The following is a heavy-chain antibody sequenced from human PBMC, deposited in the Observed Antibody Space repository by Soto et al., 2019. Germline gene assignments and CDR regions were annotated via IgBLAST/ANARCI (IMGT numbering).Heavy chain of an antibody. J-gene: IGHJ6*02. Sequence: SVKVSCKASGGTFSSYAISWVRQAPGQGLEWMGGIIPIFGTANYAQKFQGRVTITADESTSTAYMELSSVTAADTAVYYCARDGDGRMTTNPYYYNGMDVWGPGTTVTVSS. D-gene: IGHD4-4*01. V-gene: IGHV1-69*13. CDR1: GGTFSSYA. CDR2: IIPIFGTA. CDR3: ARDGDGRMTTNPYYYNGMDV.